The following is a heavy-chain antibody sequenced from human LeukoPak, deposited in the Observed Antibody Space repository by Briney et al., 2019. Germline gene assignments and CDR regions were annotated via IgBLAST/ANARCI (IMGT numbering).Heavy chain of an antibody. D-gene: IGHD3-3*01. CDR3: AGTTSGSYDFWSGYYTEFDY. CDR1: GGTFSSYA. Sequence: SEKVSCKASGGTFSSYAISWVRQAPGQGLEWMGGIIPIFGTANYAQKFQGRVTMTTDTSTSTAYMELRSLRSDDTAVYYCAGTTSGSYDFWSGYYTEFDYWGQGTLVTVSS. V-gene: IGHV1-69*05. CDR2: IIPIFGTA. J-gene: IGHJ4*02.